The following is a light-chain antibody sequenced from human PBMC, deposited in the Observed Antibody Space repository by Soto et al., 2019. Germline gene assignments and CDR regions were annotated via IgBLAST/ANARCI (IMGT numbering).Light chain of an antibody. V-gene: IGLV1-44*01. CDR1: DSNIGSNR. Sequence: QAVVTQPPSASGPPGQRVTISCSGSDSNIGSNRVNWYQQFPGTAPKLLIYSNDQRPSGVPDRFSGSKSGTSASLAISGLQSEDEADYSCSAWDDSLNGWVFGGGTKVTVL. CDR2: SND. CDR3: SAWDDSLNGWV. J-gene: IGLJ3*02.